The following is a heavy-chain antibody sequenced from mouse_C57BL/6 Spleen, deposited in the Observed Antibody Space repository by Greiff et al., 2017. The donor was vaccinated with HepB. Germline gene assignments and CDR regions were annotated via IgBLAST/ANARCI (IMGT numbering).Heavy chain of an antibody. CDR3: AREENRDGYWYFDV. J-gene: IGHJ1*03. Sequence: QVQLQQPGAELVKPGASVKLSCKASGYTFTSYWLHWVKQRPGQGLEWIGMIHPNSGSTNYNEKFKSNATLTVYKSSSTAYMQLSSLTSEDSAVYYCAREENRDGYWYFDVWGTGTTVTVSS. CDR2: IHPNSGST. D-gene: IGHD2-14*01. V-gene: IGHV1-64*01. CDR1: GYTFTSYW.